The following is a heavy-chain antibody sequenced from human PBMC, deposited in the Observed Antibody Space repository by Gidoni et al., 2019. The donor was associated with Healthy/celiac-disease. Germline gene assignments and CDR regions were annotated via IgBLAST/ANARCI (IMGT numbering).Heavy chain of an antibody. J-gene: IGHJ4*02. V-gene: IGHV3-23*01. CDR2: ISGSGGST. D-gene: IGHD3-16*02. CDR3: AKDRDDYVWGSYPYFDY. Sequence: EVQLLESGGGLVQPGGSLRLSCADSGFTFSSDAMSWVRQAPGKGLEWVSAISGSGGSTYYADSVKGRFTISRDNSKNTLYLQMNSLRAEDTAVYYCAKDRDDYVWGSYPYFDYWGQGTLVTVSS. CDR1: GFTFSSDA.